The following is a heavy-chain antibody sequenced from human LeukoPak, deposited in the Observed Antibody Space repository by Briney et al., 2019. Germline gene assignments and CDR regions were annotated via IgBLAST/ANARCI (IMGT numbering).Heavy chain of an antibody. Sequence: SETLSLTCTVSSGSISSNYYYWGWIRQPPGKGLEWIGSFYYSGSTYYNPSLKSRVTISVDTSKNQFSLKLSSVTAADTAVYYCAREYYYDSSGYYPYYFDYWGQGTLVTVSS. CDR2: FYYSGST. D-gene: IGHD3-22*01. J-gene: IGHJ4*02. CDR1: SGSISSNYYY. CDR3: AREYYYDSSGYYPYYFDY. V-gene: IGHV4-39*07.